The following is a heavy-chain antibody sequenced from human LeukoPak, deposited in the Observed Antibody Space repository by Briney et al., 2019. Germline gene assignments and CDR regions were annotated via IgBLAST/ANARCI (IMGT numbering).Heavy chain of an antibody. D-gene: IGHD3-22*01. J-gene: IGHJ4*02. CDR2: ISSSSSYK. V-gene: IGHV3-21*01. CDR3: AREGALGYYYDSS. Sequence: GGSLRLSCAASGVTFSSYSMNWVRQAPGKGIAWVPSISSSSSYKYYADAVKGRFTISRDNAKNSLYLQMNSRGAEDTAVYYCAREGALGYYYDSSWGQGTLVTVSS. CDR1: GVTFSSYS.